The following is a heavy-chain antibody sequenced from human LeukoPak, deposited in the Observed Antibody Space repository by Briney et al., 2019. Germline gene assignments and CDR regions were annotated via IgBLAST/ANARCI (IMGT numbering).Heavy chain of an antibody. J-gene: IGHJ4*02. Sequence: ASVKVSCKASGYTFTGYYMHWVRQAPGQGLEWMGWINPNSGGTNYAQKFQGRVTMTRNTSVSTAYMELSSLRSEDTAVYYCARRGFYFDYWGQGTLVTVSS. CDR2: INPNSGGT. V-gene: IGHV1-2*02. CDR1: GYTFTGYY. CDR3: ARRGFYFDY.